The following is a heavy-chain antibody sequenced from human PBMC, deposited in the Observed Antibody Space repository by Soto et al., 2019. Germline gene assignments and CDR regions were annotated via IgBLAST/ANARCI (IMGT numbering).Heavy chain of an antibody. J-gene: IGHJ4*02. CDR2: INHSGST. CDR3: GRRPDGFDS. Sequence: PSETLSLTCAVSGGSLSGYYWSWIRQSPGKGLEWIGEINHSGSTNDNPSLKSRVTISVDTSRNQFSLKLRSVTAADTAVYYCGRRPDGFDSWGQGTLVTVSS. V-gene: IGHV4-34*01. CDR1: GGSLSGYY.